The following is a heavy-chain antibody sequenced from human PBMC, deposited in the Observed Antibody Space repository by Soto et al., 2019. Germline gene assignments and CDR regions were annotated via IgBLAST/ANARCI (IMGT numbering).Heavy chain of an antibody. CDR2: ISSSSSYI. V-gene: IGHV3-21*01. CDR1: GFTFSSYS. J-gene: IGHJ6*02. Sequence: GGSLRLSCAASGFTFSSYSMNWVRQAPGKGLEWVSSISSSSSYIYYADSVKGRFTISRDNAKNSLYLQMNSLRAEDTAVYYCARDMTSAQAARLSYYYYGMDVWGQGTTVTVSS. CDR3: ARDMTSAQAARLSYYYYGMDV. D-gene: IGHD6-6*01.